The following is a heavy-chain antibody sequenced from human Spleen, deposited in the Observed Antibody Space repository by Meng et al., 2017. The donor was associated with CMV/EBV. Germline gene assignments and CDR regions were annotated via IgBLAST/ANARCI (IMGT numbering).Heavy chain of an antibody. CDR3: ARDPRVKSYVVVPAASDY. CDR2: IIWRTGRI. V-gene: IGHV3-9*01. D-gene: IGHD2-2*01. Sequence: SLKISCAASGITFDDHGTHWVRQAPGKGLEWVSGIIWRTGRIDYADSVKGRFTLSRDNARNSLYLQMNSLRAEDTAVYYCARDPRVKSYVVVPAASDYWGQGTMVTVSS. J-gene: IGHJ4*02. CDR1: GITFDDHG.